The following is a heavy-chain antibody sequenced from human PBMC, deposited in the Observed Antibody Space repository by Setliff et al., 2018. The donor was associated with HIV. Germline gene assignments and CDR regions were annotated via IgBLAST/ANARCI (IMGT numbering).Heavy chain of an antibody. CDR3: ARETEVKGYYDSSGSWGLGY. Sequence: ASVKVSCKPSGGTFSSNSLNWVRQAPGQGLVWMGGIIPIFRTPNHAQTFQGRVTITADESTKTAFMELTSLTFEDTAVYYCARETEVKGYYDSSGSWGLGYWGQGTLVTVSS. CDR1: GGTFSSNS. V-gene: IGHV1-69*13. J-gene: IGHJ4*02. CDR2: IIPIFRTP. D-gene: IGHD3-22*01.